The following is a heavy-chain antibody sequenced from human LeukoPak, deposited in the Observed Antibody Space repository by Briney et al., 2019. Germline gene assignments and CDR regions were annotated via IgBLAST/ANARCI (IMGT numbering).Heavy chain of an antibody. CDR1: GYTFTSYY. D-gene: IGHD2-2*01. V-gene: IGHV1-46*01. CDR2: INPSGGST. CDR3: ARRGETAVVPAATFFDY. J-gene: IGHJ4*02. Sequence: ASVKVSCKASGYTFTSYYMHWVRQAPGQGLKWMGIINPSGGSTSYAQKFQGRVTMTRDTSTSTVYMELSSLRSEDTAVYYCARRGETAVVPAATFFDYWGQGTLVTVSS.